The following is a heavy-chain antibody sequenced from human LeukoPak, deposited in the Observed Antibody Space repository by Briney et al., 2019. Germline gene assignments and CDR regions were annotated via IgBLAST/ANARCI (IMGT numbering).Heavy chain of an antibody. CDR3: ARGAQYYYYYYMDV. CDR1: GGSNSSHY. V-gene: IGHV4-59*11. J-gene: IGHJ6*03. Sequence: SETLSLTCTVSGGSNSSHYWSWIRQPPGKGLEWIGYIYYSGSTNYNPSLKSRVTISVDTSKNQFSLKLSSVTAADTAVYYCARGAQYYYYYYMDVWGKGTTVTVSS. CDR2: IYYSGST.